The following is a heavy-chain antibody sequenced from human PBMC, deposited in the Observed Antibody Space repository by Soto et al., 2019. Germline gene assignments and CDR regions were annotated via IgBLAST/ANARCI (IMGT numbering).Heavy chain of an antibody. Sequence: SETLSLTCTVSGGPVRSGSYYWSWIRQPPGKGLEWIGYIYYTGSTNYNPSLKSRVTISVDTSKNQFSLKLSSVTAADTAVYYCAKGTTVVIFFDYWGQGTLVTVSS. D-gene: IGHD4-17*01. V-gene: IGHV4-61*01. J-gene: IGHJ4*02. CDR2: IYYTGST. CDR1: GGPVRSGSYY. CDR3: AKGTTVVIFFDY.